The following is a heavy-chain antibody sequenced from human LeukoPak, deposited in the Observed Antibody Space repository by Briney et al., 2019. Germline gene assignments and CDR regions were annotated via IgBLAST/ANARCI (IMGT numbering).Heavy chain of an antibody. CDR1: GGSISSSNYY. CDR3: ARQRGYCSGGSCYGMFDY. D-gene: IGHD2-15*01. Sequence: PSETLSLTCTVSGGSISSSNYYWGWIRQPPGKGLEWIGSIYYSGSIYYNPSLKSRVTISVDTSKNQFFLKLTSVTAADTAVYYCARQRGYCSGGSCYGMFDYWGQGTLVTVSS. V-gene: IGHV4-39*01. J-gene: IGHJ4*02. CDR2: IYYSGSI.